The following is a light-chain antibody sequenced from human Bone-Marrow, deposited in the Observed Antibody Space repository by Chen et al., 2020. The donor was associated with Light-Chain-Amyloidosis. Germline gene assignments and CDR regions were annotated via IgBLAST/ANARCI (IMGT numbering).Light chain of an antibody. CDR1: TTDVGSYNL. CDR3: CSYAGNSIHVV. CDR2: EVT. J-gene: IGLJ2*01. V-gene: IGLV2-23*02. Sequence: QSALTQPASVSGSPGQSITISCTGTTTDVGSYNLVSWYQQHPGKAPQLMIYEVTKRPSGVSDRFSGSKSGNTASLTISGLQAEDEAEYYYCSYAGNSIHVVFGGGTKLTVL.